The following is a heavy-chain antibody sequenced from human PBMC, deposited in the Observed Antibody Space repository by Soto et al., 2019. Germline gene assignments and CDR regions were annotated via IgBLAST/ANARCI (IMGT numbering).Heavy chain of an antibody. V-gene: IGHV3-15*01. CDR2: IKNKTDGGTT. J-gene: IGHJ4*02. D-gene: IGHD3-3*01. CDR1: GFSFTKAW. Sequence: PGGTLRLSGAASGFSFTKAWMGWVRLTPWKGLEWVGRIKNKTDGGTTDYPAPVRGRFTISRDDSRSTLYLQMNSLKTEDTAVYYCITDPYYDFWSGYHFDYWGQGTLVTVSS. CDR3: ITDPYYDFWSGYHFDY.